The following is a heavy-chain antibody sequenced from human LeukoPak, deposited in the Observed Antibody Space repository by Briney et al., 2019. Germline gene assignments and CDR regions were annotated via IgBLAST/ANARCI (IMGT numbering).Heavy chain of an antibody. Sequence: GGSLRLSCAASGFTFSSYGMHWVRQAPGKGLEWVAVIWYDGSNKYYADSVKGRFTISRDNSKNTLYPQMNSLRAEDTAVYYCARDWTGYYGSDYWGQGTLVTVSS. CDR1: GFTFSSYG. CDR2: IWYDGSNK. J-gene: IGHJ4*02. CDR3: ARDWTGYYGSDY. D-gene: IGHD3/OR15-3a*01. V-gene: IGHV3-33*01.